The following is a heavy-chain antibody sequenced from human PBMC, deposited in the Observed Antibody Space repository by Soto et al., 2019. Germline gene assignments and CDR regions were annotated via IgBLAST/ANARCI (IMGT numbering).Heavy chain of an antibody. CDR2: INPNSGGT. D-gene: IGHD3-9*01. CDR1: GGTFRNYG. Sequence: ASVKVSCKASGGTFRNYGISWVRQAPGQGLEWMGWINPNSGGTNYAQKFQGRVTMTRDTSISTAYMELSRLRSDDTAVYYCAREDLLNYDILTGYRFDGMDVWGQGTTVTVSS. J-gene: IGHJ6*02. CDR3: AREDLLNYDILTGYRFDGMDV. V-gene: IGHV1-2*02.